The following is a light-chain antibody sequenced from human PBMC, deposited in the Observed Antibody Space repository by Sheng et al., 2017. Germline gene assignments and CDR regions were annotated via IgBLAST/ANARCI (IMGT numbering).Light chain of an antibody. CDR3: QHRYNWPPWT. CDR1: QVISNS. V-gene: IGKV1-NL1*01. CDR2: DAS. Sequence: DIQMTQYPSSLSASVGDRVTITCRARQVISNSLAWYQQKPGTAPKLLLYDASRLESGVPSRFSGRGSGTDYTLTISNLQPEDFAVYYCQHRYNWPPWTFGQGTKVEIK. J-gene: IGKJ1*01.